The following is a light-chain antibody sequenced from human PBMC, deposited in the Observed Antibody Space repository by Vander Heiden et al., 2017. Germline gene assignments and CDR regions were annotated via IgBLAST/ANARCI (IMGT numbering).Light chain of an antibody. CDR2: RNN. V-gene: IGLV1-47*01. J-gene: IGLJ3*02. Sequence: QSVLTQPPSASGTPGQRVTISCSGSSSNIGGNYVYWYQHLPGTAPKLLIYRNNQRPSGVPDRFSGSKSGTSASLATSGLRSEDEADYYCAASDDSLSGWVFGGGTKLTVL. CDR3: AASDDSLSGWV. CDR1: SSNIGGNY.